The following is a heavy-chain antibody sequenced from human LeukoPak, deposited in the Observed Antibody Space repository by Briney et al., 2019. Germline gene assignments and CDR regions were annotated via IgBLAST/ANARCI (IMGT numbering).Heavy chain of an antibody. D-gene: IGHD6-13*01. Sequence: PGGSLRLSCAASGFTFSSYGMHWVRQAPGKGLEWVAVISYDGSNKYYADSVKGRFTISRDNSKNTLYLQMNSLRAEDTAVYYCAKDLGSSWYGGFDYWGQGTLVTVSS. CDR3: AKDLGSSWYGGFDY. J-gene: IGHJ4*02. V-gene: IGHV3-30*18. CDR1: GFTFSSYG. CDR2: ISYDGSNK.